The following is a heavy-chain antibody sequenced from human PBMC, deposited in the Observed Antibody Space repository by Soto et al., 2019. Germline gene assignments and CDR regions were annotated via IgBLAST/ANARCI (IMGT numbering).Heavy chain of an antibody. CDR1: DFTFITYT. V-gene: IGHV3-21*01. J-gene: IGHJ3*01. Sequence: WGSLRLSCVASDFTFITYTIHFCRQAPGKGLQWVSSINVDGSYIYSADSLKGRFTVSRDNAKNSLYLQMNSLRVEDTAMYYCATEGDFLIGYVWGQGTMVTVSS. CDR2: INVDGSYI. CDR3: ATEGDFLIGYV. D-gene: IGHD2-21*02.